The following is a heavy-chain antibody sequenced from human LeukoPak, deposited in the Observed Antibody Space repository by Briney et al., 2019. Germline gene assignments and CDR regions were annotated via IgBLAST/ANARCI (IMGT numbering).Heavy chain of an antibody. D-gene: IGHD2-15*01. Sequence: PGGSLSLSCAASGFPFSSYAMSWVRQAAGKGLEWVAAISHSGGTTYYADSVKGRFTISRDNSKNTLYLQMHSLRAEDTALYYCAKSQLRYCSGGSCFDAFDIWGQGTMVTVSS. J-gene: IGHJ3*02. V-gene: IGHV3-23*01. CDR3: AKSQLRYCSGGSCFDAFDI. CDR1: GFPFSSYA. CDR2: ISHSGGTT.